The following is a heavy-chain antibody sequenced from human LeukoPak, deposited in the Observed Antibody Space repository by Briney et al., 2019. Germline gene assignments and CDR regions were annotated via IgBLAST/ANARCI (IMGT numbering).Heavy chain of an antibody. CDR2: IRGSVGGT. V-gene: IGHV3-23*01. CDR3: ARGYWFGP. J-gene: IGHJ5*02. D-gene: IGHD2-15*01. Sequence: GGSLRLSCAASGFTFNNYAMSWVRQAPGKGLEWVSGIRGSVGGTYYADSVKGRFTISRDNSKNTLFLQMNSLRAEDTAVYYCARGYWFGPWGQGTLVTVSS. CDR1: GFTFNNYA.